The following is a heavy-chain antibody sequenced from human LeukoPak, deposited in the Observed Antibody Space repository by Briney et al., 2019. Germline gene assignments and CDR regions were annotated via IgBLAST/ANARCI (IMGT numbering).Heavy chain of an antibody. CDR2: INHSGST. V-gene: IGHV4-34*01. J-gene: IGHJ4*02. Sequence: PSETLSLTCAVYGGSFSGYYWSWIRQPPGKGLEWIGEINHSGSTNYNASLKSRVTISVDTSKNQFSLKLSSVTAADTAVYYCASTSFYEGRHFDYWGQGTLVTVSS. CDR1: GGSFSGYY. D-gene: IGHD5/OR15-5a*01. CDR3: ASTSFYEGRHFDY.